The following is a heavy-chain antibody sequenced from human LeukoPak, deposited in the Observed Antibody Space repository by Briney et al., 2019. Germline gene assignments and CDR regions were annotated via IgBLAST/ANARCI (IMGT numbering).Heavy chain of an antibody. Sequence: ASVKVSCKASGYTFTSYDINWVRQATGQGLEWMGWMNPNSGNTGYAQKFQGRVTMTRNTSISTAYMELSSLRSEDTAVYYCARTLRRLAGLLNYWGQGTLVTVSS. J-gene: IGHJ4*02. V-gene: IGHV1-8*01. D-gene: IGHD3-9*01. CDR2: MNPNSGNT. CDR1: GYTFTSYD. CDR3: ARTLRRLAGLLNY.